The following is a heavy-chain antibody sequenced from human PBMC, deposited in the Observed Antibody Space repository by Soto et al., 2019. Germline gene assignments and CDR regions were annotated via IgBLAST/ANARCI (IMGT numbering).Heavy chain of an antibody. V-gene: IGHV3-21*01. CDR3: ARAPYYYDSSGYFGGMDV. J-gene: IGHJ6*02. D-gene: IGHD3-22*01. CDR2: INSGSSYI. CDR1: GSTFSSHG. Sequence: GGSLRLSCAASGSTFSSHGMNWVRQAPGKGLEWVSSINSGSSYIYYADSVKGRFTISGDNAKNSLYLQMNSLRAEDTAVYYCARAPYYYDSSGYFGGMDVWGQGTTVTVSS.